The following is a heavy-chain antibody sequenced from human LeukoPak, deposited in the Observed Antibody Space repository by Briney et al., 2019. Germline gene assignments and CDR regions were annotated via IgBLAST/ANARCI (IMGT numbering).Heavy chain of an antibody. CDR3: AKKYSGSPSFDY. Sequence: PGGSLRLSCAASGFTVSSNYMSWVRQAPGKGLEWVSVIYSGGSTYYADSVKGRFTISRDNSKNTLYLQMNSLRAEDTAVYYCAKKYSGSPSFDYWGQGTLVTVSS. D-gene: IGHD1-26*01. J-gene: IGHJ4*02. CDR2: IYSGGST. V-gene: IGHV3-53*01. CDR1: GFTVSSNY.